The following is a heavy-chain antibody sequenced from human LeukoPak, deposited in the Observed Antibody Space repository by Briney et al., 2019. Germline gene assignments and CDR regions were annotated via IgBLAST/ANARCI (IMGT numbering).Heavy chain of an antibody. V-gene: IGHV2-70*11. CDR3: ARISVAGTTFDYFDY. Sequence: SGPTLVNPTQTLTLTCTFSGFSLRTRGMCVSWIRQPPGKALEWLTRIDWDDDKYYSTSLKTRLTISKDTSKNQVVLTMTNMDPVDTATYYCARISVAGTTFDYFDYWGQGTLATVSS. J-gene: IGHJ4*02. CDR1: GFSLRTRGMC. CDR2: IDWDDDK. D-gene: IGHD6-19*01.